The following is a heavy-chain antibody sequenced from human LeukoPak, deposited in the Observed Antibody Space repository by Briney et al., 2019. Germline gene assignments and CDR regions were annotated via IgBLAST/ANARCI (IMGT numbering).Heavy chain of an antibody. J-gene: IGHJ5*02. V-gene: IGHV3-48*01. CDR2: ISSSSSTI. CDR3: ARGTGSGYYFNWFDP. Sequence: PGGSLRLSCVASGFTFSSYSMNWVRQAPGKGLEWVSYISSSSSTIYYADSVKGRFTISRDNAKNSLYLQMNSLRAEDTAVYYCARGTGSGYYFNWFDPWGQGTLVTVSS. D-gene: IGHD3-22*01. CDR1: GFTFSSYS.